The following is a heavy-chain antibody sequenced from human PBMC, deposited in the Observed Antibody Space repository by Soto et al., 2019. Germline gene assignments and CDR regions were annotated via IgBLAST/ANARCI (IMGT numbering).Heavy chain of an antibody. CDR1: GFSVSTICGC. CDR2: VYWNDDK. V-gene: IGHV2-5*01. D-gene: IGHD5-18*01. Sequence: SGPTLVNPTQPLTLTFTFSGFSVSTICGCGGGIRQPPGKPLEWVALVYWNDDKRYSPSLKSRLTITKDTSKNQVVLTMANVDPVDTGTYYCAHRLGGYSDGYGFDYWGQGALVTVSS. CDR3: AHRLGGYSDGYGFDY. J-gene: IGHJ4*02.